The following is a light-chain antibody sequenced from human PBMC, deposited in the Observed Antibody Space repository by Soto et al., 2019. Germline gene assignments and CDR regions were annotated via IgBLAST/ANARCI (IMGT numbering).Light chain of an antibody. CDR3: QQANSFPYT. V-gene: IGKV1-12*01. Sequence: DIQMTQSPSSVSASVGDRVTITCRASQGISSWLAWYQHKPGNAPKLLIFAATSLQSGVPSRFSGSGSGTDFTLTISSLQPEDFATYYCQQANSFPYTFGQGTKLEIK. CDR1: QGISSW. J-gene: IGKJ2*01. CDR2: AAT.